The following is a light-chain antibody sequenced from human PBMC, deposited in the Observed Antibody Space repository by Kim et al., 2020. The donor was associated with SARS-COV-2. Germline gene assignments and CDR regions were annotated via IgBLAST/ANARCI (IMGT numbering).Light chain of an antibody. J-gene: IGLJ1*01. CDR3: CSYAGSSTYV. V-gene: IGLV2-23*02. CDR1: STDIGSYNL. Sequence: QSALTQPASVSGSPGQSITIPCTGSSTDIGSYNLVSWYQYHPGKAPKLMIYEVTKRPSGVSNRFSGSKSGNTASLTISGLQAEDEADYYCCSYAGSSTYVFGTGTKVTVL. CDR2: EVT.